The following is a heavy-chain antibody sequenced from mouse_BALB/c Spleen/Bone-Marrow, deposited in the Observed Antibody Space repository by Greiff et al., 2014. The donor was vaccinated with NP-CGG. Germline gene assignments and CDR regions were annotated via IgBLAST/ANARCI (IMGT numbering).Heavy chain of an antibody. Sequence: VQLQQSGPELVKPGASVKMSCKASGYTFTCYVMHWVKQKPGQGLEWIGCINPYNDGTKYNEKFKGKATLTSDKSSSTAYMELSSLTSEDSAVYYCAREGGYDEDYFDYWGQGTTLTVSS. J-gene: IGHJ2*01. V-gene: IGHV1-14*01. D-gene: IGHD2-2*01. CDR1: GYTFTCYV. CDR3: AREGGYDEDYFDY. CDR2: INPYNDGT.